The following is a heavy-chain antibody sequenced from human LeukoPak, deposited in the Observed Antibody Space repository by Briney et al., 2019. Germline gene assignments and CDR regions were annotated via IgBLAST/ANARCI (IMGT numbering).Heavy chain of an antibody. D-gene: IGHD3-10*01. CDR1: GFPFSSYW. J-gene: IGHJ6*03. Sequence: GGSLRLSCAASGFPFSSYWMSWVRQAPGKGLEWVANIKQDGSEKYYVDSVKGRFTISRDNAKNSLYLQMNSLRAEDTAVYYCAREVRGVYYYYMDVWGKGTTVTVSS. CDR3: AREVRGVYYYYMDV. CDR2: IKQDGSEK. V-gene: IGHV3-7*01.